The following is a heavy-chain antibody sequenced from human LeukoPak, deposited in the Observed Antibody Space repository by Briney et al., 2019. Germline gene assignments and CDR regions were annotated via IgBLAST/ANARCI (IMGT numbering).Heavy chain of an antibody. CDR2: INTDGSST. CDR1: GFTFSSYW. V-gene: IGHV3-74*01. Sequence: GGSLRLSCAASGFTFSSYWMHWVRQAPGKGLVWVSRINTDGSSTSYADSVKGRFTISRDNAKNTLYLQMNSLRAEDTAVYYCAKDVGFGGNNYYFDYWGQGTLVTASS. D-gene: IGHD4-23*01. CDR3: AKDVGFGGNNYYFDY. J-gene: IGHJ4*02.